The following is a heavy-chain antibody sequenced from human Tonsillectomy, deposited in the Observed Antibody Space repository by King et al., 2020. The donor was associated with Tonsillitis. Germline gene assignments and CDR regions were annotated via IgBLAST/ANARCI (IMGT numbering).Heavy chain of an antibody. Sequence: VQLGESGTEVKKAGESLKISCKGSGHSFTSYWIGWVRQMPGKGLEWMGIIYPDDSDTRYSPSFQGQVTISSDKSISTAYLQWSSLNASDTAMYYCSWPLDDRDNGGSPDPAYEWYFVLWGRGTLVTVS. J-gene: IGHJ2*01. CDR2: IYPDDSDT. V-gene: IGHV5-51*01. CDR1: GHSFTSYW. D-gene: IGHD2-15*01. CDR3: SWPLDDRDNGGSPDPAYEWYFVL.